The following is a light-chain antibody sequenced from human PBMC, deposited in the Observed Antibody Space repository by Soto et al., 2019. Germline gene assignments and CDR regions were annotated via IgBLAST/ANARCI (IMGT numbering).Light chain of an antibody. J-gene: IGLJ3*02. CDR1: SSDVGGYNY. V-gene: IGLV2-14*01. CDR3: SSYTSSSTWV. CDR2: DVS. Sequence: QPVLTQPASVSGSPGQSITISCTGTSSDVGGYNYVSWYQQHPDKAPKLMIYDVSNRPSGVSNRFSGSKSGNTASLTISGLQAEDEADYYCSSYTSSSTWVFGGGTKVTVL.